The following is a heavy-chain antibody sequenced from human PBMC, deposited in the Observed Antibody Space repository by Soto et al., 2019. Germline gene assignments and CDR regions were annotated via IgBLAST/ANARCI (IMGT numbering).Heavy chain of an antibody. CDR2: MYYTGVT. D-gene: IGHD3-10*01. Sequence: SETLSLTCSVSGGSVRSGNHFWKWIRHPPGRRLEWLGYMYYTGVTNYNPSLKSRVSMSVDTSKNQFSLKLTSLTAADTAVYYCARGGEPLGYYGLDVWGQGITVTVSS. V-gene: IGHV4-61*01. CDR3: ARGGEPLGYYGLDV. J-gene: IGHJ6*02. CDR1: GGSVRSGNHF.